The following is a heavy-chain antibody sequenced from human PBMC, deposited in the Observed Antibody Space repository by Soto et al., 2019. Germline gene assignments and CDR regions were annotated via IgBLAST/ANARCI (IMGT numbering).Heavy chain of an antibody. CDR1: GFTFSYYW. Sequence: EVQLVESGGGLVRPGGFRRFSCAASGFTFSYYWMHWVRQAPGKGLVWVSRIHSDGSSTTYADFVKGRFIISRDNARNTVDLQMNSVRVEDTAVYYCARGDRGAFDLWGQGTVVTVSS. J-gene: IGHJ3*01. V-gene: IGHV3-74*01. D-gene: IGHD1-26*01. CDR2: IHSDGSST. CDR3: ARGDRGAFDL.